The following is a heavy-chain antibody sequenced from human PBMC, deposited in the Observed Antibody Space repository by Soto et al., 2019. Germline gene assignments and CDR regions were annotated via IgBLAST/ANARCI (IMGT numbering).Heavy chain of an antibody. CDR2: IIPILGIA. J-gene: IGHJ6*03. Sequence: SVKVSCKASGGTFGSYTISWVRQAPGQGLEWMGRIIPILGIANYAQKFQGRVTITADKSTSTAYMELSSLRSEDTAVYYCARDPVVVPAARYYYYMDVWGKGTTVTVSS. CDR1: GGTFGSYT. D-gene: IGHD2-2*01. V-gene: IGHV1-69*04. CDR3: ARDPVVVPAARYYYYMDV.